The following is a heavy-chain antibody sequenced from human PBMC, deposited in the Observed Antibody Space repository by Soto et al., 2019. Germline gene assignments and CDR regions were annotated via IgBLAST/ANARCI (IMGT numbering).Heavy chain of an antibody. D-gene: IGHD6-19*01. CDR2: INAGNGNR. V-gene: IGHV1-3*01. J-gene: IGHJ4*02. Sequence: SVKVSCKASGYTFTSYGIHWVRQAPGQRLEWMGWINAGNGNRKYSQKFQDRVTITRDTSASTAYMELSSLRSEDTAVYYCARDLGGWPDYWGQGTLVTVSS. CDR1: GYTFTSYG. CDR3: ARDLGGWPDY.